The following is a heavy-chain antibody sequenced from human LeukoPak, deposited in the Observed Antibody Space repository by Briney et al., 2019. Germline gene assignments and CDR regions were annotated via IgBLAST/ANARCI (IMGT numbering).Heavy chain of an antibody. J-gene: IGHJ5*02. CDR3: ARDLGSSFWFDP. CDR1: GGSISSSTYF. CDR2: IYYSGST. V-gene: IGHV4-61*01. D-gene: IGHD6-13*01. Sequence: SETLSLTCTVSGGSISSSTYFWSWIRQPPGKGLEWIGYIYYSGSTNYNPSLKSRVTISVDTSKNQFSLKLSSVTAADTAVYYCARDLGSSFWFDPWGQGTLVTVSS.